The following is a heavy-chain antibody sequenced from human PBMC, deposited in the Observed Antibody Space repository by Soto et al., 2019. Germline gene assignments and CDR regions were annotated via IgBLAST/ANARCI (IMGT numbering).Heavy chain of an antibody. CDR3: TRQYVDDYNSFDS. Sequence: EVQLVESGGGLVQPGGSLKLSCAASGFTFSASGMHWVRQASGKGLEWVGRIRSKDNNYATAYAASVKGRFTVSRDDSKNTAYLQMDSLETEDTAVYYCTRQYVDDYNSFDSWGQGTLVTVSS. CDR1: GFTFSASG. CDR2: IRSKDNNYAT. J-gene: IGHJ4*02. V-gene: IGHV3-73*01. D-gene: IGHD4-4*01.